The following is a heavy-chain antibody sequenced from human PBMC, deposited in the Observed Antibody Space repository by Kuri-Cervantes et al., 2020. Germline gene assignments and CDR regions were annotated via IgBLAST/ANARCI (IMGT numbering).Heavy chain of an antibody. CDR1: GFIFSSYA. CDR2: ISGSGGST. D-gene: IGHD2-2*03. V-gene: IGHV3-23*01. J-gene: IGHJ4*02. CDR3: ARARWIHDY. Sequence: GESLKISCAASGFIFSSYAMSWVRQAPGKGLEWVSDISGSGGSTYYADSVKGRFTISRDNSKNTLYLQMNSLRAEDTAVYHCARARWIHDYWGQGTLVTVSS.